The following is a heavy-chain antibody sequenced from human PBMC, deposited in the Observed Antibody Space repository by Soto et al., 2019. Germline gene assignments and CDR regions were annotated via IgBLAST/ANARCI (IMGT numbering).Heavy chain of an antibody. CDR3: ARPRNFTIFGVVAPPLYYYYYYGMDV. J-gene: IGHJ6*02. Sequence: SVKVSCKASGGTFSSYAISLVRQAPGQGLEWMGGIIPIFGTANYAQKFQGRVTITADESTSTAYMELSSLRSEDTAVYYCARPRNFTIFGVVAPPLYYYYYYGMDVWGQGTTVTVSS. D-gene: IGHD3-3*01. V-gene: IGHV1-69*13. CDR1: GGTFSSYA. CDR2: IIPIFGTA.